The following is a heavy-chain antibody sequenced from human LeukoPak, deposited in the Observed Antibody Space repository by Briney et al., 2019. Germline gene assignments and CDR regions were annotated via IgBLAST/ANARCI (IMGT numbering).Heavy chain of an antibody. Sequence: AGGSLRLSCAAYGFTFSSYWMSWVRQAPGKGLEWVANIKQDGSEKYYVDSVKGRFTISRDNAKNSLYLQMNSLRAEDTAVYYCAREAVGAISYWGHGTLVTVSS. CDR1: GFTFSSYW. D-gene: IGHD1-26*01. V-gene: IGHV3-7*01. J-gene: IGHJ4*01. CDR2: IKQDGSEK. CDR3: AREAVGAISY.